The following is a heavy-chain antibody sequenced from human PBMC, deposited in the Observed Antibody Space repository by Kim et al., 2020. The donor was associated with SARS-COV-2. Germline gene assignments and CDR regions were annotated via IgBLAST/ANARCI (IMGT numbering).Heavy chain of an antibody. CDR2: IYSGGST. J-gene: IGHJ4*02. V-gene: IGHV3-66*01. D-gene: IGHD3-9*01. CDR1: GFTVSSNY. CDR3: ARETPSSYYDILTGYFRQYYVDY. Sequence: GGSLRLSCAASGFTVSSNYMSWVRLAPGKGLEWVSVIYSGGSTYYADSVKGRFTISRDNSKNTLYLQMNSLRAEDTAVYYCARETPSSYYDILTGYFRQYYVDYWGQGTLVTVSS.